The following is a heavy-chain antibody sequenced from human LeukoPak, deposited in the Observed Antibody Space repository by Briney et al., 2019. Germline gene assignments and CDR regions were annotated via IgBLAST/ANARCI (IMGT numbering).Heavy chain of an antibody. J-gene: IGHJ3*02. Sequence: GGSLRLFCAASGFTFSNYWMTWVRQAPGKGLEWVANIKRDGSEMYYVDSVKGRFTITRDNAKNSLYLQMNSLRAEDTAVYSCARGFNFQGNAYEIWGQGTMVTVSS. V-gene: IGHV3-7*01. CDR3: ARGFNFQGNAYEI. CDR1: GFTFSNYW. CDR2: IKRDGSEM. D-gene: IGHD1-1*01.